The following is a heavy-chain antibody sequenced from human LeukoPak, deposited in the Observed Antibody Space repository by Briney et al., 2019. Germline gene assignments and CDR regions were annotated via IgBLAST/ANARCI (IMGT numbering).Heavy chain of an antibody. D-gene: IGHD3-22*01. V-gene: IGHV4-39*01. CDR3: ARQRDYYDTSGYDYFDY. CDR2: IHYSGST. CDR1: GGSISSSGYF. J-gene: IGHJ4*02. Sequence: SETLSLTCNVSGGSISSSGYFWGWIRQPPGKGLDWIGSIHYSGSTYYQPSLKSRVTISVDRSKNQFSLRLSSVTAADTAVYYCARQRDYYDTSGYDYFDYWGQGTLVTVSS.